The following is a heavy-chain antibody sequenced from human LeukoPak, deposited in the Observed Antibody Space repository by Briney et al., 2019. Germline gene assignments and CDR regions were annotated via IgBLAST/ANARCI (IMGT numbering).Heavy chain of an antibody. CDR3: ARDSGWYDGTFDY. V-gene: IGHV3-7*01. CDR1: GFTVSSNY. D-gene: IGHD6-19*01. CDR2: IKQDGSEK. J-gene: IGHJ4*02. Sequence: GGSLRLSCAASGFTVSSNYMSWVRQAPGKGLEWVANIKQDGSEKYYVDSVKGRFTISRDNAKNSLYLQMNSLRAEDTAVYYCARDSGWYDGTFDYWGQGTLVTVSS.